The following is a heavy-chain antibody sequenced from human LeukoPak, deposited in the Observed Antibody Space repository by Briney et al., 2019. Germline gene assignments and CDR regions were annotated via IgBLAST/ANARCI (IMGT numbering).Heavy chain of an antibody. CDR1: GGSFSGYY. CDR2: INHSGST. Sequence: SETLSLTCAVYGGSFSGYYWSWIRQPPGKGLEWIGEINHSGSTNYSPSLKSRVTISVDTSKNQFSLKLSSVTAADTAVYYCARGPGTMRRLNLDYWGQGTLVTVSS. J-gene: IGHJ4*02. D-gene: IGHD3-22*01. V-gene: IGHV4-34*01. CDR3: ARGPGTMRRLNLDY.